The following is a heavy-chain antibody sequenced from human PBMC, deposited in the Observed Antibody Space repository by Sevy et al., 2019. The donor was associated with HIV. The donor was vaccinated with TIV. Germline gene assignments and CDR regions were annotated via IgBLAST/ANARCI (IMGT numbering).Heavy chain of an antibody. CDR1: GFTFSSYS. D-gene: IGHD3-10*01. J-gene: IGHJ4*02. V-gene: IGHV3-48*02. Sequence: GGSLRLSCAASGFTFSSYSMNWVRQAPGKGLEWVSYISGSGSTIYYPDSVKGPFTTSRDNAKNSLYLQMNGLRDEDTAGYYCARAHYYGSGSSAQFDYWGQGTLVTVSS. CDR3: ARAHYYGSGSSAQFDY. CDR2: ISGSGSTI.